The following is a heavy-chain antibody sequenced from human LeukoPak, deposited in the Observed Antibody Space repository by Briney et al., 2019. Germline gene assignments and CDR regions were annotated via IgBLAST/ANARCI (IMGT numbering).Heavy chain of an antibody. CDR3: ARDQGYCTSASCRGDAFDV. J-gene: IGHJ3*01. Sequence: GGSLRLSCAASGFRFSSHWMSWVRQVPGKGPEWVAKINEDGSQKYYVDSVKGRFTISRDNAENSLSLHMNSLRAEDTAVYYCARDQGYCTSASCRGDAFDVWGQGSMVSVSA. CDR1: GFRFSSHW. CDR2: INEDGSQK. D-gene: IGHD2-2*01. V-gene: IGHV3-7*01.